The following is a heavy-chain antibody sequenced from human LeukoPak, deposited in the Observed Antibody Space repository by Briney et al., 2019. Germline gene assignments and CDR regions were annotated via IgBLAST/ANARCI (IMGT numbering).Heavy chain of an antibody. D-gene: IGHD3-10*01. V-gene: IGHV5-51*01. CDR3: ARRGEVYYGSGSYYVNYYYGMDV. Sequence: GESLKISCKGSGYSFTSYWIGWVRQMPGKGLGWMGIIYPGDSDTRYSPSFQGQVTISADKSISTAYLQWSSLKASDTAMYYCARRGEVYYGSGSYYVNYYYGMDVWGQGTTVTVSS. CDR2: IYPGDSDT. CDR1: GYSFTSYW. J-gene: IGHJ6*02.